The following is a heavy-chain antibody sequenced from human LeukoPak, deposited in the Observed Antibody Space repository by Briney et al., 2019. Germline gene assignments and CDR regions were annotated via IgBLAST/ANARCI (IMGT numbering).Heavy chain of an antibody. Sequence: PSETLSLTCTVSGDSLSSYYWNWIRQPAGKGLEWIGRLYASGSTKYNPSLQSRVTMSVDTSKNQFSLMLRSVTAADTAVYCRARDGQRCSGSNCYSVDVWGQGTMVTVSS. CDR1: GDSLSSYY. CDR3: ARDGQRCSGSNCYSVDV. V-gene: IGHV4-4*07. CDR2: LYASGST. D-gene: IGHD2-2*02. J-gene: IGHJ3*01.